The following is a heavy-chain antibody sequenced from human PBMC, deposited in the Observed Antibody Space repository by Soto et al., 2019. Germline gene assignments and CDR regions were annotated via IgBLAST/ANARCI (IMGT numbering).Heavy chain of an antibody. D-gene: IGHD2-21*02. CDR3: IQSRCGGDCLQSYASHYYYGMEV. Sequence: SGPTLVNPTQTLTLTCTFSGFSLSTSGVGVGWIRQPPGKALEWLALIYWDDDKRYSPSLRSRLTISKDTSKNQVVLTMTNMDPVDTATYYCIQSRCGGDCLQSYASHYYYGMEVWGKETLFPLAS. CDR1: GFSLSTSGVG. CDR2: IYWDDDK. V-gene: IGHV2-5*02. J-gene: IGHJ6*04.